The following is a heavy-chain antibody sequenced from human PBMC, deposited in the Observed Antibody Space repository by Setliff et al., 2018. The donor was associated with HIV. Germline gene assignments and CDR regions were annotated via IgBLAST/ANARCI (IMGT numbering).Heavy chain of an antibody. CDR2: IYDSGRP. J-gene: IGHJ6*02. V-gene: IGHV4-59*01. Sequence: SETLSLTCTVYGGSISSYYWTWIRQPLGKGLEWIGSIYDSGRPNYNPSLKSRVIISADTSKNQFSLKLSSVTAADTAVYYCARGDGSGSRGYSYYGMDVWGQGTTVTVSS. CDR1: GGSISSYY. CDR3: ARGDGSGSRGYSYYGMDV. D-gene: IGHD3-10*01.